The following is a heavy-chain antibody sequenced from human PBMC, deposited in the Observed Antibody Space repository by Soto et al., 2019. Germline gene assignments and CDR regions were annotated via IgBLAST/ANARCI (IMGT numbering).Heavy chain of an antibody. J-gene: IGHJ5*02. D-gene: IGHD6-13*01. CDR1: GDSISSYF. CDR2: MYITGTT. CDR3: ARDKEYGSSWYSFHP. Sequence: QVHLQESGPGLVKPSETLSLTCTVSGDSISSYFWSWIRQPAGKGLEWIGRMYITGTTRYNPSFKRRVTKSIDTSKNQFSLKMTSVCTADTAVYYCARDKEYGSSWYSFHPGGQGTRVTVSS. V-gene: IGHV4-4*07.